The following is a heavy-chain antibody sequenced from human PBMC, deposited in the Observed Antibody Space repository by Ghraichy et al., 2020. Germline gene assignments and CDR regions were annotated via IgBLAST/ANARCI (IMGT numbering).Heavy chain of an antibody. D-gene: IGHD2-21*01. CDR2: INDDGSKT. Sequence: GSLNISCAASGFTFSRYWMHWVRQAPGKGLVWVSLINDDGSKTNYADSVKGRFTISRDNAKNTLYLQMNSLRAEDTAVYFCARGGLAYCGGDCYSRPFDIWGQGTMVTVSS. CDR3: ARGGLAYCGGDCYSRPFDI. V-gene: IGHV3-74*01. J-gene: IGHJ3*02. CDR1: GFTFSRYW.